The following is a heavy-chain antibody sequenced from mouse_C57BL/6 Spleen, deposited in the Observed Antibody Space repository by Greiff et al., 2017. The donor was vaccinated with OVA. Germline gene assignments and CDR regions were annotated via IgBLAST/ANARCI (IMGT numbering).Heavy chain of an antibody. V-gene: IGHV5-4*01. CDR3: ARGDVWFAY. Sequence: EVQRVESGGGLVKPGGSLKLSCAASGFTFSSYAMSWVRQTPEKRLEWVATISDGGSYTYYPDNVKGRFTISRDNAKNNLYLQMSHLKSEDTAMYYCARGDVWFAYWGQGTLVTVSA. J-gene: IGHJ3*01. CDR1: GFTFSSYA. CDR2: ISDGGSYT.